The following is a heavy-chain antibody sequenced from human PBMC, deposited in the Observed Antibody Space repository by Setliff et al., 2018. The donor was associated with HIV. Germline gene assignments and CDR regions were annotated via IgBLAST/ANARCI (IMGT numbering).Heavy chain of an antibody. V-gene: IGHV3-53*05. D-gene: IGHD2-2*03. CDR2: ISGSGGST. Sequence: GGSLRLSCAASGLAVGANYMSWVRQAPGKGLEWVSVISGSGGSTYYADSVKGRFTISRDNSKNTLYLQIGSLRAEDMAVYYCARVRNWIYFDYWGQGTLVTVSS. CDR3: ARVRNWIYFDY. CDR1: GLAVGANY. J-gene: IGHJ4*02.